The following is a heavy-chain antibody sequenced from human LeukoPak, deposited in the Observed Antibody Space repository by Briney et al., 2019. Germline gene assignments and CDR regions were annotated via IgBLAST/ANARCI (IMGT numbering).Heavy chain of an antibody. D-gene: IGHD2-15*01. Sequence: PGESLKISCKGSGYSFTNYWIGWVRQMPGKGLEWLGIIYPDDSNPRYSPSFQGQVTISADKSISTAYLQWSSLKASDTAMYYCARSGRLGYCSGGSCFRWDYWGQGTLVTVSS. CDR3: ARSGRLGYCSGGSCFRWDY. CDR2: IYPDDSNP. V-gene: IGHV5-51*01. CDR1: GYSFTNYW. J-gene: IGHJ4*02.